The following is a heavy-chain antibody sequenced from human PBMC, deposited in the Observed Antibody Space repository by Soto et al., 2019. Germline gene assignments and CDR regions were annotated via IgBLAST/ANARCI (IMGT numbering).Heavy chain of an antibody. CDR1: GASISSGDYY. CDR2: IYYSGST. Sequence: QVQLQESGPGLVKPSQTLSLTCTVSGASISSGDYYWNWIRQPPGKGLEWIGSIYYSGSTYYNPSLKSRVTLSVATSNNQFSLNLSSVTAADTAVYYCARANYASSTYYLDYWGQGTLVTVSS. J-gene: IGHJ4*02. D-gene: IGHD3-22*01. V-gene: IGHV4-30-4*01. CDR3: ARANYASSTYYLDY.